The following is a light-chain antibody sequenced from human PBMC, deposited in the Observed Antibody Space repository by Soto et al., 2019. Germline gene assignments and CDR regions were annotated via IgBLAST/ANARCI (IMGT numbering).Light chain of an antibody. Sequence: IRVTHSPFTLSAKKTDRDAIXGRASQSIGSWLAWYQQKPGKAPRLLIYDASSLESGVPSRFSGSGSGTEFTLTISSLQPDDFATYYCQQYNSYLEAFGQG. J-gene: IGKJ1*01. CDR3: QQYNSYLEA. CDR1: QSIGSW. V-gene: IGKV1-5*01. CDR2: DAS.